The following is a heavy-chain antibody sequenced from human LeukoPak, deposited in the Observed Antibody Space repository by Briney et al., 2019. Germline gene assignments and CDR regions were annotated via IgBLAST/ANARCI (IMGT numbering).Heavy chain of an antibody. CDR1: GDSVSSDTAA. V-gene: IGHV6-1*01. CDR3: ARDFDY. CDR2: TYYRSKWYN. Sequence: SQTLSLTCAISGDSVSSDTAAWNWTRQSPSRGLEWLGGTYYRSKWYNDYSSSVKGRITITADTSTNRFSLQLKSVTPEDTAVYYCARDFDYWGQGILVTVSS. J-gene: IGHJ4*02.